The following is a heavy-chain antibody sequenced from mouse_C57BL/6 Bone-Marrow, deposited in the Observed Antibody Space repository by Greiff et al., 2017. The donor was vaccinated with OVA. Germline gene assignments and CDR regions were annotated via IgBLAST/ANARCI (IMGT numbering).Heavy chain of an antibody. Sequence: EVQVVESGGGLVQPGGSMKLSCVASGFTFSNYWMNWVRQSPEKGLEWVAQIRLKSDNYATHYAESVKGRFTISRDDSKSSVYLQMNNLRAEDTGIYYCTDLGRFLVDFDVWGTGTTVTVSS. CDR3: TDLGRFLVDFDV. CDR2: IRLKSDNYAT. V-gene: IGHV6-3*01. J-gene: IGHJ1*03. D-gene: IGHD4-1*01. CDR1: GFTFSNYW.